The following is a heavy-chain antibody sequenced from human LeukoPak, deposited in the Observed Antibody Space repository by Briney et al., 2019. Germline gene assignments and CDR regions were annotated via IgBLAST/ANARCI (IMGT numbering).Heavy chain of an antibody. J-gene: IGHJ5*02. CDR2: MNPNSGNT. CDR3: ARDYGDYWFDP. D-gene: IGHD4-17*01. V-gene: IGHV1-8*03. Sequence: GASVKVSCKASGHTFTSYDINWVRQATGQGLEWMGWMNPNSGNTGYAQKFQGRVTITRNTSISTAYMELSSLRSEDTAVYYCARDYGDYWFDPWGQGTLVTVSS. CDR1: GHTFTSYD.